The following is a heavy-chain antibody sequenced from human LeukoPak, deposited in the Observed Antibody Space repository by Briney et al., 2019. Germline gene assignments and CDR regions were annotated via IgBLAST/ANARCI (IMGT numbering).Heavy chain of an antibody. CDR3: AREPGGSSYYYYYGIDV. Sequence: EASVKVSCKASGYTFTSYGISWVRQAPGQGLEWMGWISAYNGNTNYAQKLQGRVTMTTDTSTSTAYMELRSLRSDDTAVYYCAREPGGSSYYYYYGIDVCGQGTTVTVSS. CDR2: ISAYNGNT. CDR1: GYTFTSYG. D-gene: IGHD1-26*01. V-gene: IGHV1-18*01. J-gene: IGHJ6*02.